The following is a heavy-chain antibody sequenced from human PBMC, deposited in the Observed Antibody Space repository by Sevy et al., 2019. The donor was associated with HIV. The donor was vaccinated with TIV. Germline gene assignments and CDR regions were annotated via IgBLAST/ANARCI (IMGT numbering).Heavy chain of an antibody. CDR2: ISGSGGST. Sequence: AGSLRLSCAASGFTFSSYAMSWVHQAPGKELEWVSAISGSGGSTYYADSVKGRFTISRDNSKNTLYLQMNSLRAEDTAVYYCAKDFYGVRGEYYFDYWGQGTLVTVSS. CDR3: AKDFYGVRGEYYFDY. J-gene: IGHJ4*02. CDR1: GFTFSSYA. D-gene: IGHD3-10*01. V-gene: IGHV3-23*01.